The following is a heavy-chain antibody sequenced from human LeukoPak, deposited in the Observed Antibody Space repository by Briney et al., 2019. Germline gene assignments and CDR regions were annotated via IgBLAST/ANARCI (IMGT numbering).Heavy chain of an antibody. J-gene: IGHJ4*02. V-gene: IGHV3-49*03. CDR3: ARGSDSNFGARDGFDY. D-gene: IGHD3-16*01. CDR1: GFTFGDYA. Sequence: GGSLRLSCTASGFTFGDYAMSWIRQAPGKGLEWVGFIRSKAYGETTDYAASVKGRFSISRDEFDSIAYLQMNSLKSGDTAVYYCARGSDSNFGARDGFDYWGQGTLVTVSS. CDR2: IRSKAYGETT.